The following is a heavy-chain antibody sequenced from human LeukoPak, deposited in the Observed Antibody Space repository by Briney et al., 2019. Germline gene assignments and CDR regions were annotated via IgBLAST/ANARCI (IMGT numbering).Heavy chain of an antibody. J-gene: IGHJ4*02. Sequence: GGSLRLSCAASGFTFSDYYMSWVRQAPGKGLEWVSGINWNGGSTTYADSVKGRFTISRDNAKGTLYLQMSSLRAEDTAVYYCTGHHQAYSRTYWGQGTLVTVSS. CDR2: INWNGGST. CDR1: GFTFSDYY. D-gene: IGHD4-11*01. CDR3: TGHHQAYSRTY. V-gene: IGHV3-74*01.